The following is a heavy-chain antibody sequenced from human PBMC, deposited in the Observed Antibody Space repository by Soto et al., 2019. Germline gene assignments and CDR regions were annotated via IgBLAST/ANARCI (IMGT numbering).Heavy chain of an antibody. CDR3: AKDLKQWLVPGFDY. CDR1: GFTFSSYA. CDR2: ISGSGGST. J-gene: IGHJ4*02. V-gene: IGHV3-23*01. Sequence: EVQLLESGGGLVQPGGSLRLSCAASGFTFSSYAMSWVRQAPGKGLEWVSGISGSGGSTYYADSVKGRFTISRDNSKNTLYLQMNSLSAEDTAGYYCAKDLKQWLVPGFDYWGQGTLVTVSS. D-gene: IGHD6-19*01.